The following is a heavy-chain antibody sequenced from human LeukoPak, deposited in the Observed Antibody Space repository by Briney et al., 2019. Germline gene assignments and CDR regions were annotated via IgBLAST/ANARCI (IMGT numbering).Heavy chain of an antibody. V-gene: IGHV4-34*01. CDR1: GGSFSGYY. CDR3: ARLDIAVALDY. Sequence: KPSETLSLTCAVYGGSFSGYYWSWIRQPPGKGLEWIGEINHSGSTNYNPSLKSRVTISVDTSKNQFSLKLSSVTAADTAVYYCARLDIAVALDYWGQGTLVTVSS. CDR2: INHSGST. D-gene: IGHD6-19*01. J-gene: IGHJ4*02.